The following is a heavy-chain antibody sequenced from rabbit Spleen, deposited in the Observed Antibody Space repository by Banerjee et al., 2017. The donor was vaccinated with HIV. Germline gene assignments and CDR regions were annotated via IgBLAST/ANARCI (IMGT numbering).Heavy chain of an antibody. CDR2: IYAGSSGYT. Sequence: QSLEESGGDLVKPEGSLTLTCTASGFSFSSSYYMCWVRQAPGKGLEWIACIYAGSSGYTHYASWAKGRFTISKTSSTTVTLQMTSLTAADTAMYFCARGFAGGAGTGYGNFYFKLWGPGTLVTVS. CDR3: ARGFAGGAGTGYGNFYFKL. CDR1: GFSFSSSYY. V-gene: IGHV1S40*01. D-gene: IGHD3-1*01. J-gene: IGHJ4*01.